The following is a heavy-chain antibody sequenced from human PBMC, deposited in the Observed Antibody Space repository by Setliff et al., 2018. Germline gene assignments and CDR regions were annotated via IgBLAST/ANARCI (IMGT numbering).Heavy chain of an antibody. CDR3: ASTQRGTSSEC. CDR2: INRSGSII. J-gene: IGHJ4*02. D-gene: IGHD6-6*01. V-gene: IGHV3-48*03. Sequence: GGSLRLSCAASGFTFSNSEMNWVRQAPGKGLEWIAFINRSGSIIYYADSVEGRFTISRDNAKNSLYLQMNSLRAEDTAVYYCASTQRGTSSECWGQGTLVTVSS. CDR1: GFTFSNSE.